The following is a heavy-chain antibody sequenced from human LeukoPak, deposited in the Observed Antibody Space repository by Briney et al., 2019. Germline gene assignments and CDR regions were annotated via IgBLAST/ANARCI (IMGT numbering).Heavy chain of an antibody. CDR1: GGSISSYY. V-gene: IGHV4-39*01. J-gene: IGHJ6*03. CDR2: IYDSGST. Sequence: PSETLSLTCTVSGGSISSYYWGWIRQPPGKGLEWIGSIYDSGSTYYNPSLKSRVTISVDTSKNQFSLKLSSVTAADTAVYYCARHWYSNYYMDVWGKGTTVAVSS. CDR3: ARHWYSNYYMDV. D-gene: IGHD4-11*01.